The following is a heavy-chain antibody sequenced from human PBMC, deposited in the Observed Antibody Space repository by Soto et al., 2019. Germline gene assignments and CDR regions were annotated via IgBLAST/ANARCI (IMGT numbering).Heavy chain of an antibody. Sequence: QVQLVQSGAEVKKPGASVKVSCKASGYTFTSYGISWVRQAPGQGLEWMGWISAYNGNTNYAQKLQGRVTMTTETSTSTAYMELWSLRSDDTAVYYCARDHSGYDNDYYYYGMDVWGQGTTVTVSS. V-gene: IGHV1-18*01. D-gene: IGHD5-12*01. CDR2: ISAYNGNT. J-gene: IGHJ6*02. CDR3: ARDHSGYDNDYYYYGMDV. CDR1: GYTFTSYG.